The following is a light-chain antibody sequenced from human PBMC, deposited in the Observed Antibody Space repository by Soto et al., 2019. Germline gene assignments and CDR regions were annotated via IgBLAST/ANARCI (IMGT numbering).Light chain of an antibody. CDR1: QDISTY. J-gene: IGKJ4*01. Sequence: DIQMTQAPSSLSASVGDRVTITCRARQDISTYLAWYQQKPGKVPKLLISAAYTLQSGVPPRFSGSGSGTDFTLTISSLQTEDGATYYCQKYDNAPLTFGGGTKVEIK. CDR3: QKYDNAPLT. V-gene: IGKV1-27*01. CDR2: AAY.